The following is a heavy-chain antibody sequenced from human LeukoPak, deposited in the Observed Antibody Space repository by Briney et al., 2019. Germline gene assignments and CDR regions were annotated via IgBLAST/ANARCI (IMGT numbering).Heavy chain of an antibody. J-gene: IGHJ4*02. Sequence: SETLSLTCTVSGGSISSSSYYWGWIRQPPGKGLEWIGSIYYSGSTHYNPSLKSRVTISVDTSKNQFSLKLSSVTAADTAVYYCARHMWTYYDILTGYYNGNYFDYWGQGTLVTVSS. CDR2: IYYSGST. CDR3: ARHMWTYYDILTGYYNGNYFDY. D-gene: IGHD3-9*01. V-gene: IGHV4-39*01. CDR1: GGSISSSSYY.